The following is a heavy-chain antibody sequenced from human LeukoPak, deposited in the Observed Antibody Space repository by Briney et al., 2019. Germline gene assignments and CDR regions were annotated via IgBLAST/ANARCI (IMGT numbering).Heavy chain of an antibody. Sequence: GGSLRLSCTASGFTFGDYAMSWFRQAPGKGLEWVGFIRSKAYGGTTEYAASVKGRFTISRDDSKSIAYLQMNSLKTEDTAVYYCTRDTPYYYDSSGYPWGTFDYWGQGTLVTVSS. CDR3: TRDTPYYYDSSGYPWGTFDY. CDR2: IRSKAYGGTT. J-gene: IGHJ4*02. CDR1: GFTFGDYA. D-gene: IGHD3-22*01. V-gene: IGHV3-49*03.